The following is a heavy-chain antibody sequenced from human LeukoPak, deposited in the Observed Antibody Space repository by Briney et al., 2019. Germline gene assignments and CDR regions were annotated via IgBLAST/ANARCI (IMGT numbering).Heavy chain of an antibody. V-gene: IGHV4-34*01. D-gene: IGHD1-14*01. J-gene: IGHJ4*02. CDR3: ARGFGMALDY. CDR1: GGSFSGYY. CDR2: INHSGST. Sequence: SETLSLTCAVYGGSFSGYYWSWIRQPLGKGLEWIGEINHSGSTNYNPSLKSRVTISVDTSKNQFSLKLSSVTAADTAVYYCARGFGMALDYWGQGTLVTVSS.